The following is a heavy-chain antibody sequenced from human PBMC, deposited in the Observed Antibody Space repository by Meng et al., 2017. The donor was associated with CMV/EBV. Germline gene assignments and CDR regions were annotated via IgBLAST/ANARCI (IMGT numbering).Heavy chain of an antibody. D-gene: IGHD3-3*01. CDR1: GYTFTSYG. J-gene: IGHJ4*02. CDR3: ARDFESYYDFWSGYTYFDY. V-gene: IGHV1-18*01. CDR2: IIAYNGNT. Sequence: ASVQVSCKASGYTFTSYGISGVRQATGQGLGWMGWIIAYNGNTNYAQKLQGRVTMTTDTSTSTTSMELRSLRSDDTAVYYCARDFESYYDFWSGYTYFDYWGQGTLVTVSS.